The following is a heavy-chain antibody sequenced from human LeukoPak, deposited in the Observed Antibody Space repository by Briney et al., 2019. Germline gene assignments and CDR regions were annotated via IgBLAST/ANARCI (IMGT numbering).Heavy chain of an antibody. CDR1: GFTFSSYG. CDR2: ISYDGSNK. J-gene: IGHJ4*02. V-gene: IGHV3-30*18. CDR3: AKVFSCSNCSGGFDY. D-gene: IGHD2-15*01. Sequence: SGGSLRLSCAASGFTFSSYGMHWVRQAPGKGLEWVAVISYDGSNKYYADSVKGRFTISRDNSKNTLYLQMNSLRAEDTAVYYCAKVFSCSNCSGGFDYWGQGTLVTVSS.